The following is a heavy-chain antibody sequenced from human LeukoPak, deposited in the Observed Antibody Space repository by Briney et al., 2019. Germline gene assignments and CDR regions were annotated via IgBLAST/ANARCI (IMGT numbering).Heavy chain of an antibody. CDR3: AVESEYYDILTGYYLY. D-gene: IGHD3-9*01. CDR2: ISGSGGST. CDR1: GFTFSSYA. Sequence: QPGGSLRLSCAASGFTFSSYAMSWVRQAPGRGLEWVSAISGSGGSTYYADSVKGRFTISRDNSKNTLYLQMNGLRAEDTAVYYCAVESEYYDILTGYYLYWGQGTLVTVSS. V-gene: IGHV3-23*01. J-gene: IGHJ4*02.